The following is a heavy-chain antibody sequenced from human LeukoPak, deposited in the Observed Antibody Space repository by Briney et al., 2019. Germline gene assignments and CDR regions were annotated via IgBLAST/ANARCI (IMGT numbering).Heavy chain of an antibody. V-gene: IGHV3-7*01. CDR1: GFTFSSYW. J-gene: IGHJ4*02. CDR3: ARDSGDYYDSSGPGFDY. CDR2: IKQDGSEK. D-gene: IGHD3-22*01. Sequence: GGSLRLSCAASGFTFSSYWMSWVRQAPGKGLEWVANIKQDGSEKYYVDSVKGRFTISRDNAKNSLYLQINSLRAEDTAVYYCARDSGDYYDSSGPGFDYWGQGTLVTVSS.